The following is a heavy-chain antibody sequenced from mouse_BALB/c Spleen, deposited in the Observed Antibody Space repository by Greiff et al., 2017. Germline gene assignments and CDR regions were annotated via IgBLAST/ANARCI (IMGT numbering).Heavy chain of an antibody. J-gene: IGHJ2*01. V-gene: IGHV1-80*01. D-gene: IGHD1-1*01. CDR3: ARGVITTVVVFDY. Sequence: QVQLQQSGAELVRPGSSVKISCKASGYAFSSYWMNWVKQRPGQGLEWIGQIYPGDGDTNYNGKFKGKATLTADKSSSTAYMQLSSLTSEDSAVYFCARGVITTVVVFDYWGQGTTLTVSS. CDR2: IYPGDGDT. CDR1: GYAFSSYW.